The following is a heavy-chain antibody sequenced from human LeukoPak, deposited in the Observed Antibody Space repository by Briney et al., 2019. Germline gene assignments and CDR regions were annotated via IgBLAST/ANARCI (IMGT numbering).Heavy chain of an antibody. V-gene: IGHV3-21*01. Sequence: PGGSLRLSCAASGFTFSSYSMNWVRQAPGKGLEWVSSISSSSSYIYYADSVKGRFTISRDNAKNSLYLQMNSLRAEDTAVYYCAKEAYYDILTGYTYYYYYMDVWGKGTTVTISS. CDR2: ISSSSSYI. CDR1: GFTFSSYS. J-gene: IGHJ6*03. D-gene: IGHD3-9*01. CDR3: AKEAYYDILTGYTYYYYYMDV.